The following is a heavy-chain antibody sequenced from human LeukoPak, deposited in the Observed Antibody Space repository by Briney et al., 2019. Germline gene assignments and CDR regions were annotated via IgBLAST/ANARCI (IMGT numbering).Heavy chain of an antibody. CDR2: INPNSGGT. V-gene: IGHV1-2*06. CDR1: GYTFTGYY. CDR3: ASFQDSSGYRGAFDI. D-gene: IGHD3-22*01. Sequence: GASVKVSRKASGYTFTGYYMHWVRQAPGQGLEWMGRINPNSGGTNYAQKFQGRVTMTRDTSISTAYMELSRPRSDDTAVYYCASFQDSSGYRGAFDIWGQGTMSPSLQ. J-gene: IGHJ3*02.